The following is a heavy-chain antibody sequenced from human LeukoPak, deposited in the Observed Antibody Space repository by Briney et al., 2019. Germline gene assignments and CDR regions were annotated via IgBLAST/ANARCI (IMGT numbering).Heavy chain of an antibody. J-gene: IGHJ3*01. CDR2: IDWEGGRT. D-gene: IGHD2-8*02. V-gene: IGHV3-20*04. Sequence: PGGSLRLSCEASGFPFKTYDMAWVRQAPGKGLEWVAGIDWEGGRTGFAESVKGRFTISRDTVRNFLYLQANSLRAEDTALYFCAREGGPLTGVLDAFDLWGQGTMVIVSS. CDR1: GFPFKTYD. CDR3: AREGGPLTGVLDAFDL.